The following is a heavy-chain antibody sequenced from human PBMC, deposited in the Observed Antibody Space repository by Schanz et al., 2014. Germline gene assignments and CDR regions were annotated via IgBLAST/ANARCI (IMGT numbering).Heavy chain of an antibody. J-gene: IGHJ3*01. CDR3: ARDGGRDGYNLAFDV. D-gene: IGHD5-12*01. Sequence: EVHLVESGGGLAQPGGSLRLSCAVSGFSVSTNYMSWVRQAPGKGLEWVSVIYSGGSTYYADSVKGRFTISRDNSKNTLYLQMNSLRAEDTAVYFCARDGGRDGYNLAFDVWGQGTLVTVSS. V-gene: IGHV3-53*01. CDR1: GFSVSTNY. CDR2: IYSGGST.